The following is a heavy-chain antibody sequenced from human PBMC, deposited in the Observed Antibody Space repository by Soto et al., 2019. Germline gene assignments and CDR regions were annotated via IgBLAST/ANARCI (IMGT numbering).Heavy chain of an antibody. D-gene: IGHD3-10*01. CDR2: IYYSGST. J-gene: IGHJ6*02. Sequence: SEALSLTCTVSGGSVSSGSYYWSWIRQPPGKGLEWIGYIYYSGSTNYNPSLKSRVTISVDTSKNQFSLKLSSVTAADTAVYYCAKGRGSGSYYSYYYYGMDVWGQGTTVTLSS. CDR1: GGSVSSGSYY. CDR3: AKGRGSGSYYSYYYYGMDV. V-gene: IGHV4-61*01.